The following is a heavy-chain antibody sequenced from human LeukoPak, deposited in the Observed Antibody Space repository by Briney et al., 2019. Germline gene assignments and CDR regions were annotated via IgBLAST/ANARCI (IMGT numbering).Heavy chain of an antibody. CDR3: ARDQLYCSGGICYFDY. CDR1: GFTFSSYW. CDR2: INSDGRST. V-gene: IGHV3-74*01. Sequence: GGSLRLSCAASGFTFSSYWMHWVRQAPGKGLVWVSRINSDGRSTSSADSVKGRFTISRDNAKNTLYLQMNSLRTEDTAVYYCARDQLYCSGGICYFDYWGQGTPVTVSS. D-gene: IGHD2-15*01. J-gene: IGHJ4*02.